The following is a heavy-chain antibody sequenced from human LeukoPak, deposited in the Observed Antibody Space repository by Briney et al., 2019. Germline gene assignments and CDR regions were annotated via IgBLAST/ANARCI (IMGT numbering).Heavy chain of an antibody. V-gene: IGHV4-59*01. CDR1: GGSISSYY. CDR3: ARQDRDNDYFDY. CDR2: IYYSGST. J-gene: IGHJ4*02. D-gene: IGHD1-14*01. Sequence: SETLSLTCTVSGGSISSYYWSWIRQPPGKGLEWIGYIYYSGSTNYNPSLKSRVTISVDTSKNQFSLKLSSVTAADTAVYYCARQDRDNDYFDYWGQGTLVTVSS.